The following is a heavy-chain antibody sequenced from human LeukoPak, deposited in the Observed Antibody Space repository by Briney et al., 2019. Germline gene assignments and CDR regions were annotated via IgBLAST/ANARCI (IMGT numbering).Heavy chain of an antibody. CDR2: ISESGGST. D-gene: IGHD6-19*01. CDR1: GFTFSNYA. Sequence: LSGGSLILSCAASGFTFSNYAMSWVRQAPGKGLEWVSGISESGGSTYYADSVKCRFTISRDNSKNTLYLQMNSLRVEDTAVYHCAKWGAGSGWYLNWFDPWGQGTLVTVSS. CDR3: AKWGAGSGWYLNWFDP. J-gene: IGHJ5*02. V-gene: IGHV3-23*01.